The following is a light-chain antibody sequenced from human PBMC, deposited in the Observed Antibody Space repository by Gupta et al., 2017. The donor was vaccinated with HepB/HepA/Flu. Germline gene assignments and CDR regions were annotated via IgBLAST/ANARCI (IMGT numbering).Light chain of an antibody. CDR3: QQYVRSPQT. CDR1: QTVTAFY. J-gene: IGKJ1*01. CDR2: ATS. V-gene: IGKV3-20*01. Sequence: EIVLTQSPGTLSLSPGERATLSCRASQTVTAFYLAWYQQKPGQAPRLLIYATSSRATGIPDRFSGSGYGTEFTLTISRLEPEDFAVYYCQQYVRSPQTFGQGTKVEIK.